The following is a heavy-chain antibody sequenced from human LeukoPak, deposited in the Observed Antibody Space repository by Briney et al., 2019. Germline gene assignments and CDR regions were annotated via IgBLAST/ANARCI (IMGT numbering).Heavy chain of an antibody. J-gene: IGHJ3*02. CDR2: IYYSGST. D-gene: IGHD7-27*01. Sequence: SETLSLTCAVYGGSFSDYDWSWIRQPPGKGLEWIGSIYYSGSTYYNPSLKSRVTISLDTSKNQFSLKLSSVTAADTAVYYCARNWGSGAFDIWGQGTMVTVSS. V-gene: IGHV4-34*01. CDR1: GGSFSDYD. CDR3: ARNWGSGAFDI.